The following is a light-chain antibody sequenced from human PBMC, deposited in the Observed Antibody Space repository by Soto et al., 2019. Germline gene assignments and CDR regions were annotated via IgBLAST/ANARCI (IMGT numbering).Light chain of an antibody. J-gene: IGKJ1*01. CDR3: HQFGYSPRT. CDR1: QTVNSDY. CDR2: ATS. V-gene: IGKV3-20*01. Sequence: ELVLTQSPGPLSLSPGETATLSCRASQTVNSDYLAWFQQRPGQSPRLLIFATSRRATDIPDRFSGSGSGTDFPLAIRRLETEEFAVYYCHQFGYSPRTFGQGTKVE.